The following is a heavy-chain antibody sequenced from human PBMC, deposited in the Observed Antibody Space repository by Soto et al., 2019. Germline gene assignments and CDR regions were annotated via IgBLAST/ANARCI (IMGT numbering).Heavy chain of an antibody. D-gene: IGHD6-13*01. CDR1: DFIFSNYG. CDR3: AKGGRTWYGFDS. J-gene: IGHJ4*02. CDR2: ISDSGTIT. V-gene: IGHV3-23*01. Sequence: GGSLRLSCEGSDFIFSNYGMSWVRQAPGKGLEWVAGISDSGTITNYADSVKGRFTISKDNSRRMVYLQMDSLRADDTAVYFCAKGGRTWYGFDSWGQGILVTSPQ.